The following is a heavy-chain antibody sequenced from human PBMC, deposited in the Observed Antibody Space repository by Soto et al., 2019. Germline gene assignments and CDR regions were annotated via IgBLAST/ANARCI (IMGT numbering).Heavy chain of an antibody. V-gene: IGHV3-21*01. CDR3: ASGHCSGGHPRATPYYYYGMDV. D-gene: IGHD2-15*01. Sequence: EVQLVESGGGLVKPGGSLRLSCAASGFTFSSYSMNWVRQAPGKGLEWVSSISSSSSYIYYADSVKGRFTISRDNAKNALYLQMNSLRAEDTAVYYCASGHCSGGHPRATPYYYYGMDVWGQGTPVTVSS. CDR1: GFTFSSYS. CDR2: ISSSSSYI. J-gene: IGHJ6*02.